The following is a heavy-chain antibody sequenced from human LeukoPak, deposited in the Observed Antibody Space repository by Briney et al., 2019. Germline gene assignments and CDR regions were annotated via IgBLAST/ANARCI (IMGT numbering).Heavy chain of an antibody. D-gene: IGHD6-19*01. CDR3: AGGQMFTSGGFDD. V-gene: IGHV3-NL1*01. CDR1: GFTFSSYG. J-gene: IGHJ4*02. Sequence: GRSLRLSCAASGFTFSSYGFHWVRQAPGKGLEWVSVIYTGGDTYYADSVRGRFTIFRDTSKNTVNLQMNSLRAEDTALYYCAGGQMFTSGGFDDWGQGTLVTVSS. CDR2: IYTGGDT.